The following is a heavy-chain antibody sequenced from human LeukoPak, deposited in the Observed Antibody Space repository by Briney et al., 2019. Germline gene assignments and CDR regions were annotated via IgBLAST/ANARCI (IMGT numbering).Heavy chain of an antibody. D-gene: IGHD3-3*01. CDR2: ISGDGNSI. CDR3: ARALYYDFWSGSPDDAFDI. CDR1: GFTFRNYY. Sequence: GGSLRLSCVASGFTFRNYYMHWVRQVPGKGLVWVSRISGDGNSIFYADSVKGRFTISRDNAKNSLYLQMNSLRAEDTALYHCARALYYDFWSGSPDDAFDIWGQGTMVTVSS. V-gene: IGHV3-74*01. J-gene: IGHJ3*02.